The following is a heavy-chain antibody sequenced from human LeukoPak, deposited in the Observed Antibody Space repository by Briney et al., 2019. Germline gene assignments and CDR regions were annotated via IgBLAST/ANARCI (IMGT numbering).Heavy chain of an antibody. V-gene: IGHV3-23*01. J-gene: IGHJ4*02. Sequence: GGSLRLSCAASGFTFSSYAMNWVRQAPGKGLQWVSAISGSAGSTYYADSVKGRFTISRDNSKNTLSLQMNSLRAEDTAVYYCAKDDGYNTYNQYDYWGQGTLVTVSS. CDR2: ISGSAGST. CDR1: GFTFSSYA. D-gene: IGHD5-24*01. CDR3: AKDDGYNTYNQYDY.